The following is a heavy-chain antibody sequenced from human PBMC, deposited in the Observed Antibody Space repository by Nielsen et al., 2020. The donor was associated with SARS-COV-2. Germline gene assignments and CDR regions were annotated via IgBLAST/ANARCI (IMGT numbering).Heavy chain of an antibody. CDR1: GYTFTGYY. Sequence: ASVKVSCKASGYTFTGYYMHWVRQAPGQGLEWMGRISGNNGNVKYAQNLQDRVTMTADASTTTVYMDLRRLRFDDTAIYYCARVASGVVPGPLGIGMWYSYYYMDVWGQGTTVTVSS. J-gene: IGHJ6*03. V-gene: IGHV1-18*04. D-gene: IGHD2-2*01. CDR3: ARVASGVVPGPLGIGMWYSYYYMDV. CDR2: ISGNNGNV.